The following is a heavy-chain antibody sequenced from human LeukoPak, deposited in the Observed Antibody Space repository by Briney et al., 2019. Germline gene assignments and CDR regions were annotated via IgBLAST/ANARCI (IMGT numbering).Heavy chain of an antibody. CDR2: IYHSGST. V-gene: IGHV4-4*02. J-gene: IGHJ4*02. CDR3: ARDRHLVLVPADIPFDY. Sequence: PSGTLSLTCAVSGGSISSSNWWSWVRQPPGKGLEWIGEIYHSGSTNYNPSLKSRVTISVDKSKNQFSLKLSSVTAADTAVYFCARDRHLVLVPADIPFDYWGQGILVTVSS. D-gene: IGHD2-2*01. CDR1: GGSISSSNW.